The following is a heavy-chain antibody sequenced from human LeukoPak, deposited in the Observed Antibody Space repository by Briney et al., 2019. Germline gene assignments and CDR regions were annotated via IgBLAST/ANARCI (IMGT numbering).Heavy chain of an antibody. D-gene: IGHD4-23*01. CDR2: INHNGNVN. CDR3: ARDLEDGGDY. J-gene: IGHJ4*02. CDR1: GFTFSSYW. V-gene: IGHV3-7*01. Sequence: GVLRLSCAASGFTFSSYWMNWARQAPGKGLEWVASINHNGNVNYYVDSVKGRFTISRDNAKNSLYLQMSNLRAEDTAVYYCARDLEDGGDYWGQGTLVTVSS.